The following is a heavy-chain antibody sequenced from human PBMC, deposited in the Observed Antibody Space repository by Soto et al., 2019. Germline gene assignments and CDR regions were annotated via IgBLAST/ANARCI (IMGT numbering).Heavy chain of an antibody. Sequence: QITLKESGPTLVKPTQTLTLTCTFSGFSLSSTRMAVGWIRQPPGKALEWLALIYWDDDKRYSPVLKSRLTITKDTSKNQVVITMSDMDPVDTARYYCAHIVVAGLGYYFAYWGQGTLVTVSS. V-gene: IGHV2-5*02. CDR3: AHIVVAGLGYYFAY. J-gene: IGHJ4*02. CDR2: IYWDDDK. CDR1: GFSLSSTRMA. D-gene: IGHD6-19*01.